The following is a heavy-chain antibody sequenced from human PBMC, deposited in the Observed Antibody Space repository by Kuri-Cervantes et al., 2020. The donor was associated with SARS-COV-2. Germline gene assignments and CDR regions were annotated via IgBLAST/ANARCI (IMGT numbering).Heavy chain of an antibody. CDR1: GGTFSSYT. J-gene: IGHJ4*02. Sequence: SVKVSCKASGGTFSSYTISRVRQAPGQGLGWMGGTIPIFGTANYAQKFQGRVTITADKSTSTAYMELSSLRSEDTAVYYCASARSLNWGSFDYWGQGTLVTVSS. CDR3: ASARSLNWGSFDY. V-gene: IGHV1-69*06. D-gene: IGHD7-27*01. CDR2: TIPIFGTA.